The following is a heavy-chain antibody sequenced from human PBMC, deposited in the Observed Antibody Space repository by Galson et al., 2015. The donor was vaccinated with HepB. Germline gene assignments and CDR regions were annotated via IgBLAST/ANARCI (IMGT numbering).Heavy chain of an antibody. CDR3: AKDQYCSSTSCYQMDV. Sequence: SLRLSCAASGFTFNSYGMHWVRQGPGKGLEWVAIISYDGSNKEYADSVKGRFTISRDNSKNTLYLQIKILRAEDTAVYYCAKDQYCSSTSCYQMDVWGKGTTVTVSS. D-gene: IGHD2-2*01. CDR2: ISYDGSNK. V-gene: IGHV3-30*18. CDR1: GFTFNSYG. J-gene: IGHJ6*04.